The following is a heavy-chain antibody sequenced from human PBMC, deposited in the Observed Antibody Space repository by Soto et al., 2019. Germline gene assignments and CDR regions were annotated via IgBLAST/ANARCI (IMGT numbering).Heavy chain of an antibody. CDR1: CYTFTSYG. CDR2: ISAYNGNT. V-gene: IGHV1-18*01. D-gene: IGHD1-26*01. CDR3: ARDAPVVGATYYYGMDV. J-gene: IGHJ6*02. Sequence: ASVNVSCKASCYTFTSYGISWVRQAPLQVLEWMGWISAYNGNTNYAQKLQGRVTMTTDTSTSTAYMELRSLRSDDTAVYYCARDAPVVGATYYYGMDVWGQGNTVTVSS.